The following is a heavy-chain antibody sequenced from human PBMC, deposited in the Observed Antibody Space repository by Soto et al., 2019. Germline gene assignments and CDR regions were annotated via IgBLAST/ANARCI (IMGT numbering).Heavy chain of an antibody. D-gene: IGHD6-19*01. J-gene: IGHJ3*02. CDR1: GFTFSSYS. V-gene: IGHV3-21*01. CDR2: ISSSSSYI. CDR3: ARDTVAGLSRGAFDI. Sequence: EVQLVESGGGLVKPGGSLRLSCAASGFTFSSYSMNWVRQAPGKGLEWVSSISSSSSYIYYADSVKGRFTNSRDNAKNSLYLQRNSLRAEDTAVYYCARDTVAGLSRGAFDIWGQGTMVTVSS.